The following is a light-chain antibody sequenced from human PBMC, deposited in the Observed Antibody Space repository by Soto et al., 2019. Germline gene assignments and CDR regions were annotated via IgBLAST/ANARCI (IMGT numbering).Light chain of an antibody. CDR3: QQYSYYST. Sequence: DIQMTQSPSTLSASVGDRVTITCRASQSISNWLGWYQQKPGEAPNLLIYKASTLESGVPSRFSGSGYGTEFALTISSLQPEDFATYYCQQYSYYSTFGQGTKVDIK. CDR1: QSISNW. J-gene: IGKJ1*01. CDR2: KAS. V-gene: IGKV1-5*03.